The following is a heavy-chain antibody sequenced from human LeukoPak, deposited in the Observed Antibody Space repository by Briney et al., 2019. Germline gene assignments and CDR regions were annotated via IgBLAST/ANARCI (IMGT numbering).Heavy chain of an antibody. CDR3: ARDYGGWYYFDY. CDR1: GGSISSNSYY. V-gene: IGHV4-39*07. CDR2: IYYSGRT. J-gene: IGHJ4*02. Sequence: SETLSLTCTVSGGSISSNSYYWGWIRQPPGKGLEWIGSIYYSGRTYYNPSLKSRVTMSVDTSNNQFSLQLRSVTAADTALYYCARDYGGWYYFDYWGQGTLVTVSS. D-gene: IGHD6-19*01.